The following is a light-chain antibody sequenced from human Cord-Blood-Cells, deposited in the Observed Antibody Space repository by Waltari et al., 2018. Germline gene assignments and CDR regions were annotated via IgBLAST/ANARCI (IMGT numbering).Light chain of an antibody. Sequence: DIVMTQSPLSLPVTPGEPASISCRSSQSLLHSNGYNYLDWYLQTPGQSPQLLIYLGSNRASGVPDRFSGSGSGTDFTLKLSRVEAEDVGVYYCMQALQTPLTFGGGTKVEIK. CDR1: QSLLHSNGYNY. J-gene: IGKJ4*01. CDR3: MQALQTPLT. CDR2: LGS. V-gene: IGKV2-28*01.